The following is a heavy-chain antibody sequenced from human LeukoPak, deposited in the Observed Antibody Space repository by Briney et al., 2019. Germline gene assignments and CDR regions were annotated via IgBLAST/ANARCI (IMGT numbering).Heavy chain of an antibody. Sequence: SGGSLRLSCAASGFTVSSNYMSWVRQAPGKGLEWVSVIYSGGSTYYADSVKGRFTISRDNSKNTLYLQMNSLRAEDTAVYYCARAIHDYTDYWGQGTLVTVSS. J-gene: IGHJ4*02. CDR1: GFTVSSNY. CDR3: ARAIHDYTDY. CDR2: IYSGGST. V-gene: IGHV3-53*01.